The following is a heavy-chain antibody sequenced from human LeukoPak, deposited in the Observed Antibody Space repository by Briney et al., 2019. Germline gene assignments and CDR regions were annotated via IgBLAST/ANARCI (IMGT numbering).Heavy chain of an antibody. Sequence: SETLSLTCAVSGYSISSGYYWGWIRQPPGKGLEWIGSIYHSGSTYYNPSLKSRVTISVDTSKNQFSLKLSSVTAADTAVYYCARDYCGSGSYDYWGQGTLVTVS. D-gene: IGHD3-10*01. V-gene: IGHV4-38-2*02. J-gene: IGHJ4*02. CDR2: IYHSGST. CDR1: GYSISSGYY. CDR3: ARDYCGSGSYDY.